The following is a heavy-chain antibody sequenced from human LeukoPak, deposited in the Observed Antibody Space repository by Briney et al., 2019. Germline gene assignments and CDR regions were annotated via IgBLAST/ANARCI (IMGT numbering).Heavy chain of an antibody. Sequence: GASVKVSCKASGYTFTSYDINWVRQATGQGLEWMGWMNPNSGNTGYAQKFQGRVTMTRNTSISTAYMELSSLRSDDTAVYYCTRDPPVSLDYYYYYMDVWGEGTTVTVSS. V-gene: IGHV1-8*01. CDR3: TRDPPVSLDYYYYYMDV. CDR1: GYTFTSYD. J-gene: IGHJ6*03. D-gene: IGHD4-11*01. CDR2: MNPNSGNT.